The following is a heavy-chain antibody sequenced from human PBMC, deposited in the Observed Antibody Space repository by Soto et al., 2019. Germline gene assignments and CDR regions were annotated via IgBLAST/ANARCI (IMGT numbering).Heavy chain of an antibody. D-gene: IGHD2-15*01. Sequence: LSLTCAVSGYSISIGYYCGWIRQPPGKGLEWIGSIYHSGSTYYNPSLKSRVSLSIDTSKNQFSLNLSSVTAADTAMYYCVRDDGRGYVWGQGTMVTVSS. CDR1: GYSISIGYY. CDR3: VRDDGRGYV. CDR2: IYHSGST. J-gene: IGHJ3*01. V-gene: IGHV4-38-2*02.